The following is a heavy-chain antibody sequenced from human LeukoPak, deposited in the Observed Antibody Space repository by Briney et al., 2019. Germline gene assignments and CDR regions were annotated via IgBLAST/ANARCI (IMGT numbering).Heavy chain of an antibody. D-gene: IGHD2-21*02. J-gene: IGHJ4*02. CDR3: AKVPRDSDCY. CDR1: GGTFSAYW. V-gene: IGHV3-7*01. CDR2: INEDGSVK. Sequence: PGRSLRLSCAVSGGTFSAYWMAWVRQSPGKGLEWVAEINEDGSVKYYVDSMKGRFTISRDNAKNSLYLQMNSLGAEDTAVYYCAKVPRDSDCYWGQGTLVTVSS.